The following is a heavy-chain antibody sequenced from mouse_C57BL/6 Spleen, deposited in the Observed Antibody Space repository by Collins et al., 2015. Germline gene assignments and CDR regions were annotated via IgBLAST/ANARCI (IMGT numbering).Heavy chain of an antibody. J-gene: IGHJ3*01. CDR3: ARSRYDDPFAY. CDR2: IYPGDGDT. CDR1: GYAFSSYW. V-gene: IGHV1-80*01. D-gene: IGHD2-3*01. Sequence: QVQLQQSGAELVKPGASVKISCKASGYAFSSYWMNWVKQRPGKSLEWIGQIYPGDGDTNYNGKFKGKATLTADKSSSTAYMQLSSLTSEDSAVYFCARSRYDDPFAYWGQGTLVTVSA.